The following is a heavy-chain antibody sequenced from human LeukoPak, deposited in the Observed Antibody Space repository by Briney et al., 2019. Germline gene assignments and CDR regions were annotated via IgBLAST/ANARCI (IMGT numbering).Heavy chain of an antibody. V-gene: IGHV3-23*01. D-gene: IGHD3-22*01. J-gene: IGHJ5*02. CDR1: GFTFRNSA. CDR3: AKDLPITMIVVVSPDL. CDR2: ITPSGGST. Sequence: GGSLRLSCAASGFTFRNSAMSWVRQAPGKGLEWVSAITPSGGSTHYADSVKGRFTISRDNSKNTLYLQMNSLRAEDTAVYYCAKDLPITMIVVVSPDLWGQGTLVTVSS.